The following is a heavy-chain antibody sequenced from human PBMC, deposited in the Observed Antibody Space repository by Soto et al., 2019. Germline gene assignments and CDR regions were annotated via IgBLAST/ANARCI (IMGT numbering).Heavy chain of an antibody. CDR1: GGSISSGGFS. Sequence: LSLTCTVAGGSISSGGFSWSWIRQPPGKGLEWIGAISYSGSTTYYASLRSRVTISVDTSKNQFSLRLNSVTAADTAIYFCARVTFLIVGSVFSTPFDFWGQGTLVTVS. J-gene: IGHJ4*02. CDR3: ARVTFLIVGSVFSTPFDF. CDR2: ISYSGST. D-gene: IGHD1-26*01. V-gene: IGHV4-61*08.